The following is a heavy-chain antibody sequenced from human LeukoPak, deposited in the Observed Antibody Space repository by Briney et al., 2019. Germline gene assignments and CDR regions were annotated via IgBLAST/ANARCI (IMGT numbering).Heavy chain of an antibody. J-gene: IGHJ4*02. Sequence: GASVRVSCTAFGYTFTDLTEYYVHWVRQAPGQGLEWMGWINPNNGGTKYAQRFQGRVTMTRDMSMNTAYMELSSLTSDDTAVYYCARRLGGSSEGYEFWGQGPLVTVSS. D-gene: IGHD1-26*01. CDR2: INPNNGGT. CDR1: GYTFTDLTEYY. V-gene: IGHV1-2*02. CDR3: ARRLGGSSEGYEF.